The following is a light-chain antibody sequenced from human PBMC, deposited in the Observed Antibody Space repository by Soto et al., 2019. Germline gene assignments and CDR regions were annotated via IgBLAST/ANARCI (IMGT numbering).Light chain of an antibody. CDR3: HHYNSYSEA. J-gene: IGKJ1*01. CDR1: QTISSW. V-gene: IGKV1-5*03. Sequence: DIQMTQSPSTLSGSVGDRVTITCRASQTISSWLAWYQQKPGKAPKLLIYKASTLKSGVPSRFSGSGSGTEFTLTISLLQPDDFATYYCHHYNSYSEAFGQGTKVELK. CDR2: KAS.